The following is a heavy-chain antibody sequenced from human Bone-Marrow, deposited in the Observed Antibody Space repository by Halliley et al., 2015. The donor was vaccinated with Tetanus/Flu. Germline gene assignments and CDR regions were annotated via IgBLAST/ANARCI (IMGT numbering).Heavy chain of an antibody. J-gene: IGHJ4*02. V-gene: IGHV3-15*01. Sequence: SGVTFSNVRLSWVRQAPGKGREWVGRSKGKTDGGTIDYAAPVEGRFTISRDDSKNALYLHMNSLKTEDTAVDYCTTGVSYWGQGTQVTVSS. CDR1: GVTFSNVR. CDR2: SKGKTDGGTI. CDR3: TTGVSY. D-gene: IGHD3-10*01.